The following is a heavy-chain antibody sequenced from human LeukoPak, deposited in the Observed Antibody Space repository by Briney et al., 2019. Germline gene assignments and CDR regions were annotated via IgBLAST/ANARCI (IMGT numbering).Heavy chain of an antibody. Sequence: GGSLRLSCAASGFTFGSYWMSWVRQAPGKGLEWVAHIKQDGSEKYYVDSVKGRFTISRDNAKNSLYLQMNSLRAEDTAVYYCARGRRDGYNFGGQGTLVTVSS. CDR3: ARGRRDGYNF. CDR2: IKQDGSEK. J-gene: IGHJ4*02. D-gene: IGHD5-24*01. V-gene: IGHV3-7*01. CDR1: GFTFGSYW.